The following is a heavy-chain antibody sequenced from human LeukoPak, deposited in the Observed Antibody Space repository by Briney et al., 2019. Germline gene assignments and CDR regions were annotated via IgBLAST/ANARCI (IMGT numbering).Heavy chain of an antibody. Sequence: PGGSLRLSCAASGFTFSDYYMSWIRQAPGKGLEWVSLIYNSGRTSYADSVKGRFTISRDNSKNTLYLQVNSLKADDTAVYYCASGSSPFDYWGQGTLVTVSS. J-gene: IGHJ4*02. CDR2: IYNSGRT. D-gene: IGHD1-26*01. CDR1: GFTFSDYY. V-gene: IGHV3-66*01. CDR3: ASGSSPFDY.